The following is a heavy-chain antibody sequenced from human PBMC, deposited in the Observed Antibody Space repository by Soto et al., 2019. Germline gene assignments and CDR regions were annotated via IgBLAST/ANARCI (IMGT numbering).Heavy chain of an antibody. CDR1: GFTFSSYA. J-gene: IGHJ4*02. Sequence: GGSLRLSCAASGFTFSSYAMHWVRQAPGKGLEWVAVISYDGSNKYYADSVKGRFTISRDNSKNTLYLQMNSLRAEDTAVYYCARSDYYDSSGYYDYWGQGTLVTVSS. V-gene: IGHV3-30-3*01. CDR2: ISYDGSNK. CDR3: ARSDYYDSSGYYDY. D-gene: IGHD3-22*01.